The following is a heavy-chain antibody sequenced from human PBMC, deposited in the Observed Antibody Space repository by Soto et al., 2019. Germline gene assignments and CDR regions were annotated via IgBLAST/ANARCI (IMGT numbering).Heavy chain of an antibody. CDR1: GYTFTDYY. CDR2: INPNTGGT. V-gene: IGHV1-2*02. J-gene: IGHJ6*02. Sequence: ASVKVSCKASGYTFTDYYLHGVRQAPGQGLEWMGWINPNTGGTKYAQKFQGRVAMTRDTSISTAYMELSGLRSDDTAVYFCARDWYYFDSSGYSKPVYYYYYGLDVWGQGTTVTVSS. CDR3: ARDWYYFDSSGYSKPVYYYYYGLDV. D-gene: IGHD3-22*01.